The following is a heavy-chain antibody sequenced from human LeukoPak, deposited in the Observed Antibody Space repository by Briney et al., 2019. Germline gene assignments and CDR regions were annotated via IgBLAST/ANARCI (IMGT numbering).Heavy chain of an antibody. D-gene: IGHD4-17*01. CDR2: ISSSSSTI. J-gene: IGHJ5*02. Sequence: GGSLRLSCAASGFTFSSYSMNWVRQAPGKGLEWVSYISSSSSTIYYADSVKGRFTISRDNSKNTLYLQINSLRAEDTAVYYCAREPDYGDYVGWFDPWGQGTLVTVSS. CDR3: AREPDYGDYVGWFDP. V-gene: IGHV3-48*01. CDR1: GFTFSSYS.